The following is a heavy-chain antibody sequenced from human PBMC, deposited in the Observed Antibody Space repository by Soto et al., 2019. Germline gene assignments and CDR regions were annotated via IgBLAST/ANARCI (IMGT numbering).Heavy chain of an antibody. D-gene: IGHD3-16*01. CDR2: IWYDGSNK. CDR1: GLTCDSFG. CDR3: AKVLGGSPRDNWFDP. J-gene: IGHJ5*02. Sequence: PPRLSCAACGLTCDSFGMHLVREASGKGLEWVAVIWYDGSNKYYADSVKGRFTISRDNSKNTLYLQMNSLRAEDTAVYYCAKVLGGSPRDNWFDPWGQGTLVTVSS. V-gene: IGHV3-33*06.